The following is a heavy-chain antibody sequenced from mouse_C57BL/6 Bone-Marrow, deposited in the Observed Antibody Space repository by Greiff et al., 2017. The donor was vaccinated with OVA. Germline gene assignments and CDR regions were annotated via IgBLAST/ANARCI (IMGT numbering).Heavy chain of an antibody. D-gene: IGHD1-1*01. J-gene: IGHJ4*01. Sequence: QVQLQQPGAELVKPGASVKMSCKASGYTFTSYWITWVKQRPGQGLEWIGDIYPGSGSTNYNEKFKSKATLTVDTSSSTAYMQLSSLTAEDSAVYDSARRWGSNYAMDYWGQGTSVTVSS. CDR1: GYTFTSYW. V-gene: IGHV1-55*01. CDR2: IYPGSGST. CDR3: ARRWGSNYAMDY.